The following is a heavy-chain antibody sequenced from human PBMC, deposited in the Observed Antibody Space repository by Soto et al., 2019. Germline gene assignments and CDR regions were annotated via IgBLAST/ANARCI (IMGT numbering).Heavy chain of an antibody. CDR1: GFTFSSYD. CDR3: ARGVPGYYGSGSQTMVY. V-gene: IGHV3-13*01. CDR2: IGTAGDT. Sequence: EVQLVESGGGLVQPGGSLRLSCAASGFTFSSYDMHWVRQATGKGLEWVSAIGTAGDTYYPGSVKGRFTISRENAKNSLYLQMNSLRAGDTAVYYCARGVPGYYGSGSQTMVYWGQGTLVTVSS. J-gene: IGHJ4*02. D-gene: IGHD3-10*01.